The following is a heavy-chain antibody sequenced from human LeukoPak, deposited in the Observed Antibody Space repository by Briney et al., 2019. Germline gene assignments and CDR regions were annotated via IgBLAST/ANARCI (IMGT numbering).Heavy chain of an antibody. CDR2: IRYDASGQ. CDR3: ARDSLYDDNGYYHYFDY. V-gene: IGHV3-33*01. CDR1: GFSFSTYG. J-gene: IGHJ4*02. D-gene: IGHD3-22*01. Sequence: GGSLRLSCAASGFSFSTYGMHWVRQAPGKGLGWVAMIRYDASGQHYADSVKGRFTISRDTSKNTLYLQMNSLRAEDTAVYFCARDSLYDDNGYYHYFDYWGQGTLVTVSS.